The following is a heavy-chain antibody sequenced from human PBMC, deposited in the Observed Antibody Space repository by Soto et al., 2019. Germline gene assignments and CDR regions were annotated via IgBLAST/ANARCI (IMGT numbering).Heavy chain of an antibody. D-gene: IGHD3-22*01. J-gene: IGHJ3*02. CDR3: ARAFATMIVIEGAFDI. V-gene: IGHV1-69*13. CDR2: IIPIFGTA. CDR1: GGTFSSYA. Sequence: ASVKVSCKASGGTFSSYAISWVRQAPGQGLEWMGGIIPIFGTANYAQKFQGRVTITADESTSTAYMELSSLRSEDTAVYYCARAFATMIVIEGAFDIWGQGKMVTVSS.